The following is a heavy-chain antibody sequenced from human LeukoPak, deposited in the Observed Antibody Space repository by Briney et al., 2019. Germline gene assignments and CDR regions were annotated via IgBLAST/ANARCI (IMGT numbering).Heavy chain of an antibody. Sequence: SETLSLTCTVSGGSISSHYRSWIRQPPGKGLEWIGYVYYSGSTNYNPSLKSRVTISVDTSKNQFSLKLSSVTAADTAVYYCARGRWSSGSRNYFDYWGQGTLVTVSS. V-gene: IGHV4-59*11. CDR3: ARGRWSSGSRNYFDY. CDR1: GGSISSHY. J-gene: IGHJ4*02. CDR2: VYYSGST. D-gene: IGHD6-19*01.